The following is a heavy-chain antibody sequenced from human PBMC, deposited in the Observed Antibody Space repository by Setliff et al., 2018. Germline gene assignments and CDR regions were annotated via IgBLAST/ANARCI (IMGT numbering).Heavy chain of an antibody. Sequence: ASVKVSCKTSGYSFTRYYMHWVRQAPGQGLEWMGLINTGGGSASYAQKFQGRVTMTSDTSTSTVYMEVNSVTSDDTAMYFCARGGMAAAGRKGVFEHWGQGTLVTVSS. CDR1: GYSFTRYY. V-gene: IGHV1-46*01. J-gene: IGHJ4*02. D-gene: IGHD6-13*01. CDR3: ARGGMAAAGRKGVFEH. CDR2: INTGGGSA.